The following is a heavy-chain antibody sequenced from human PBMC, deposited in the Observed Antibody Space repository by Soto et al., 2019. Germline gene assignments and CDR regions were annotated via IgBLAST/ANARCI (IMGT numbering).Heavy chain of an antibody. CDR3: ARAPWAADS. Sequence: GGSLRLSCAASGFTVSTKYMSWVRQAPGKGLEWVSVIYSGGSTFYADSVRGRFTISRDNSKNTVNLQMNSLRAEDTAVYYCARAPWAADSWGQRTLVPVAA. J-gene: IGHJ5*01. CDR2: IYSGGST. CDR1: GFTVSTKY. D-gene: IGHD3-16*01. V-gene: IGHV3-66*01.